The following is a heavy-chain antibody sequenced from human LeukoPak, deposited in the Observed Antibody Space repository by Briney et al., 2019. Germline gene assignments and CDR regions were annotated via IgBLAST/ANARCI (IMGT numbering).Heavy chain of an antibody. Sequence: GGSLRLSCAASGFTFDDYAMHWVRQAPGKGLEWVPGISWNSGSIGYADSVKGRFTISRDNAKNSLYLQMNSLRAEDTAVYYCAKDAGPYYYDSSGFPFDPWGQGTLVTVSS. J-gene: IGHJ5*02. CDR3: AKDAGPYYYDSSGFPFDP. CDR1: GFTFDDYA. V-gene: IGHV3-9*01. D-gene: IGHD3-22*01. CDR2: ISWNSGSI.